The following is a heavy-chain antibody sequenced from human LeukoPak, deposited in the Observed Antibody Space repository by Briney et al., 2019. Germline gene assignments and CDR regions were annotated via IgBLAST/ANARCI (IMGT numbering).Heavy chain of an antibody. V-gene: IGHV4-34*01. CDR3: ARGLEVFDY. J-gene: IGHJ4*02. CDR1: GGSFSGYY. CDR2: INHSGST. Sequence: SETLSLTCAVYGGSFSGYYWSWIRQPPGKGLEWIGEINHSGSTNYNPSLKSRVTISVDTSKNQFSLKLSSVTAAGTAVYYCARGLEVFDYWGQGTLVTVSS.